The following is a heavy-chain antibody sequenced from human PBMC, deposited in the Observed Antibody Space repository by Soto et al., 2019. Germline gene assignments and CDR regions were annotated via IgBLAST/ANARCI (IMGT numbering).Heavy chain of an antibody. CDR3: ERVSGGNRYGPEGGWFDP. V-gene: IGHV1-69*12. D-gene: IGHD4-17*01. CDR1: GGTFSSYA. J-gene: IGHJ5*02. Sequence: QVQLVQSGAEVKKPGSSVKVSCKASGGTFSSYAISWVRQAPGQGLEWMGGIIPIFGTANYAQKFQGRVTITAAESTSTAYMELSSLRSEDTAVYYCERVSGGNRYGPEGGWFDPWGQGTLVTVSS. CDR2: IIPIFGTA.